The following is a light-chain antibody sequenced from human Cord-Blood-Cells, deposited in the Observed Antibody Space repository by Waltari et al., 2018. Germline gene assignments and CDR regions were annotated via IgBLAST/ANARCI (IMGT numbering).Light chain of an antibody. CDR2: GAS. J-gene: IGKJ2*03. CDR3: QQYNNWPLYS. Sequence: EIVMTHSPTTLSVSPGERATLYCRASQSVSSNLAWYQQKPGQAPRLLIYGASTRATGIPARFSGSGSGTEFTLTISSLQSEDFAVYYCQQYNNWPLYSFGQGTKLEIK. CDR1: QSVSSN. V-gene: IGKV3-15*01.